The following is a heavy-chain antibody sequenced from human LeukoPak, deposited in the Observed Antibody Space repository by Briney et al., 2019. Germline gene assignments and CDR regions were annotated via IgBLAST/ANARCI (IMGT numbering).Heavy chain of an antibody. CDR3: ARDISSSWYYDWFDP. D-gene: IGHD6-13*01. V-gene: IGHV1-18*01. CDR1: GYTFTSYG. J-gene: IGHJ5*02. CDR2: ISAYSGNT. Sequence: ASVKVSCKASGYTFTSYGISWVRQAPGQGLEWMGWISAYSGNTNYAQKLQGRVTVTTDTSTSTAYMELRSLRSDDTAVYYCARDISSSWYYDWFDPWGQGTLVTVSS.